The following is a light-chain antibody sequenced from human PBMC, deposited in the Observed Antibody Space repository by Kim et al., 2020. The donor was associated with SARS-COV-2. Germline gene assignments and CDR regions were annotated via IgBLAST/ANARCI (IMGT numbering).Light chain of an antibody. J-gene: IGKJ2*01. CDR1: QNVGYSANNKNF. CDR3: QQYYSSPHT. Sequence: RATIKGKSSQNVGYSANNKNFLAWYQQRPGQPPKLLIYWASTREAGVPDRFSGSGSGTDFTHTISSLQAEDVAVYYCQQYYSSPHTFGQGTKLEI. CDR2: WAS. V-gene: IGKV4-1*01.